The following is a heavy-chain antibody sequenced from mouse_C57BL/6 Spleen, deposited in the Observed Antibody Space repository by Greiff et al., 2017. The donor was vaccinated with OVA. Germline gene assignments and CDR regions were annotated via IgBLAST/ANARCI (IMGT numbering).Heavy chain of an antibody. Sequence: EVQLQQSGAELVRPGASVKLSCTASGFNIKDDYMHWVKQRPEQGLEWIGWIDPENGDTEYASKFQGKATITADTSYNTAYLQLSSLTSEDTAVYYCTRTGSYYCDYWGQGTTLTVSS. CDR3: TRTGSYYCDY. CDR2: IDPENGDT. CDR1: GFNIKDDY. D-gene: IGHD4-1*01. V-gene: IGHV14-4*01. J-gene: IGHJ2*01.